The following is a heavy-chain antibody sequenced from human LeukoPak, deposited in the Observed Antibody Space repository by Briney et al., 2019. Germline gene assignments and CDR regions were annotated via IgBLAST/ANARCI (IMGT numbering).Heavy chain of an antibody. J-gene: IGHJ4*02. CDR1: GYTFTDSY. CDR3: ARGRAVSGTGGY. Sequence: ASVKVSCKGSGYTFTDSYLHWVRQAPGQGLEWMGWINPKIGGTNYAQKFQGRVTMTRDTSISTAYMELSRLRSDDTAIYYRARGRAVSGTGGYWGQGTLVTVSS. CDR2: INPKIGGT. D-gene: IGHD6-19*01. V-gene: IGHV1-2*02.